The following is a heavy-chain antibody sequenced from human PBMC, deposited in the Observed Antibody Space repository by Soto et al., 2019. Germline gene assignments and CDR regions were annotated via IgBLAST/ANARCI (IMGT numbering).Heavy chain of an antibody. CDR2: ISAYNGDT. Sequence: QVQLVQSGVEVKKPGASVKVSCKASGYAFTNYSISWVRQAPGQGLEWMGWISAYNGDTNYAQKLQGRLTMTTDTSTSTAYMELRSLGSDDTAVYYCARAKKGATTVISYYYYYYMDAWGKGTTVTVSS. J-gene: IGHJ6*03. D-gene: IGHD4-4*01. CDR1: GYAFTNYS. CDR3: ARAKKGATTVISYYYYYYMDA. V-gene: IGHV1-18*01.